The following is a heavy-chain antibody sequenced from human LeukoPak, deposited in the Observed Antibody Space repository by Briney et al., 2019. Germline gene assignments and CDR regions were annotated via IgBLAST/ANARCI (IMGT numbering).Heavy chain of an antibody. Sequence: GESLKISCKGSGYSFSSYWIGWVRPMPGKGLEWMGIIYPADSDTRYSPSFQGQVTISVDKSISTAYLQWSSLKASDTAIYYCARVYSTSWSAGGYWGQGTLVTVSS. CDR2: IYPADSDT. CDR3: ARVYSTSWSAGGY. CDR1: GYSFSSYW. V-gene: IGHV5-51*01. D-gene: IGHD6-13*01. J-gene: IGHJ4*02.